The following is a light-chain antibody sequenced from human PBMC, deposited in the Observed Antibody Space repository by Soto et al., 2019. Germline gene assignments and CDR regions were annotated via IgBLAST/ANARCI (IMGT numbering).Light chain of an antibody. CDR1: QSVRGY. CDR2: DVS. CDR3: QQRSNWPLT. J-gene: IGKJ4*01. V-gene: IGKV3-11*01. Sequence: EIVLTQSPATLSLSPGERATLSCRASQSVRGYLAWYRQKPGQAPRLLIYDVSNRATGIPARFSGSGSGTDFTLTISSLEPEDFAVYYCQQRSNWPLTFGGGTKVDMK.